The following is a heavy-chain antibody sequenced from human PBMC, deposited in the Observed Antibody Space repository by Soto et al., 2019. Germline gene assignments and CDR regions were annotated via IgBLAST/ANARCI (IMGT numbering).Heavy chain of an antibody. CDR3: ARRGISTFDY. CDR2: IKEDGSEK. J-gene: IGHJ4*02. D-gene: IGHD2-15*01. V-gene: IGHV3-7*01. CDR1: GFTFSRYW. Sequence: EVQLVESGGGLVQPGGSLRLSCAASGFTFSRYWMSWVRQAPGKGLEWVANIKEDGSEKYYVDSVKGRFTISRDNAKNSLYLQMNSLRAEDTAVYYCARRGISTFDYWGQGTLVTVSS.